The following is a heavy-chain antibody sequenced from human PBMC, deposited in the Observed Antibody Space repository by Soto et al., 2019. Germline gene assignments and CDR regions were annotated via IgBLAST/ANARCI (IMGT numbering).Heavy chain of an antibody. D-gene: IGHD3-3*01. Sequence: SETLSLTCTVSGGSISSGSYHWSWIRQHPGKGLEWIGNIYYSGSSYYNPSLKSRATISIDTSKDQFSLKLSSVTAADTAVYYCARDSSIFGVVGGMDVWGQGTTVTVSS. V-gene: IGHV4-31*03. CDR2: IYYSGSS. J-gene: IGHJ6*02. CDR1: GGSISSGSYH. CDR3: ARDSSIFGVVGGMDV.